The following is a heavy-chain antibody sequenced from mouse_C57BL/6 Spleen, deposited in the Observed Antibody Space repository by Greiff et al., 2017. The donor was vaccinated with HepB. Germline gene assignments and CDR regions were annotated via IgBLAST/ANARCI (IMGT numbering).Heavy chain of an antibody. Sequence: ESGPGLVKPSQSLSLTCSVTGYSITSGYYWNWIRQFPGNKLEWMGYISYDGSNNYNPSLKNRISITRDTSKNQFFLKLNSVTTEDTATYYCARETETNYYYGRYFDVWGTGTTVTVSS. CDR2: ISYDGSN. V-gene: IGHV3-6*01. CDR3: ARETETNYYYGRYFDV. D-gene: IGHD1-1*01. J-gene: IGHJ1*03. CDR1: GYSITSGYY.